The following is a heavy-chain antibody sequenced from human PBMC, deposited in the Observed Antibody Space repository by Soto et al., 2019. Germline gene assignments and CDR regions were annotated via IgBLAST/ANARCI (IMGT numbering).Heavy chain of an antibody. CDR2: IWYDGSNK. Sequence: PGGSLRLSCAASGFTFISYGMHWVLQAPGKGLEWEAVIWYDGSNKYYADSVKCRFTISRDNSKNTLYLQMNSLRAEYTAVYYCARDPPKYYYYYGMDVWGQGTTVTVSS. CDR3: ARDPPKYYYYYGMDV. V-gene: IGHV3-33*01. CDR1: GFTFISYG. J-gene: IGHJ6*02.